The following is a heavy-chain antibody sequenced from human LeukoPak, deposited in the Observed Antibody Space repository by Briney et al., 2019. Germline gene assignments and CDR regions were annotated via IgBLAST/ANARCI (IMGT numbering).Heavy chain of an antibody. V-gene: IGHV3-21*01. CDR3: ARDSRASTVTIDY. CDR2: ISSSSSYI. Sequence: GGSLRLSCAASGFTFSSYSMNWVRQAPGKGLEWVSSISSSSSYIYYADSVKGRFTISRDNAKNSLYLQMNSLRAEDTAVYYCARDSRASTVTIDYWGQGTLVTVSS. CDR1: GFTFSSYS. D-gene: IGHD4-17*01. J-gene: IGHJ4*02.